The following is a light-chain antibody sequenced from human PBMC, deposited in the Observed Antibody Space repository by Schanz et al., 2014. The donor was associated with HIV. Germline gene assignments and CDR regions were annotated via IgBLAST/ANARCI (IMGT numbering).Light chain of an antibody. CDR2: GAS. CDR3: QQLNDYPIT. CDR1: QSVSSN. J-gene: IGKJ5*01. V-gene: IGKV3-15*01. Sequence: EIVMTQSPATLSVSPGERATLSCRASQSVSSNLAWYQQKPGQAPRLLIYGASTRATGIPARFSGSGSGTEFTLTISSLQPEDFATYYCQQLNDYPITFGQGTRLEMK.